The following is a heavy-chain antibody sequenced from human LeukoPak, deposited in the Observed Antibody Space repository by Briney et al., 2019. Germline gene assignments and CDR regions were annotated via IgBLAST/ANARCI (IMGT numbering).Heavy chain of an antibody. J-gene: IGHJ4*02. CDR2: VNSDGTTT. Sequence: GGSLRLSCAASAFTFSNYVMHWVRQAPGKGLVWVSRVNSDGTTTHYAGSVKGRFAVSRDNAKNTLFLQMNSLRVEDTAVYYCTRGYNSAYDYWGQGTLVTVSS. CDR3: TRGYNSAYDY. D-gene: IGHD1-1*01. V-gene: IGHV3-74*01. CDR1: AFTFSNYV.